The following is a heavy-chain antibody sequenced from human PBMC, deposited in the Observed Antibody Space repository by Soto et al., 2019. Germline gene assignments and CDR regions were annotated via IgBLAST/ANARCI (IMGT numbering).Heavy chain of an antibody. Sequence: QITLKESGHTLVKPTQTLTLTCTFPGLLLTTSGAGVRWIRQSPGKALERFALIYWDDDKRSSPSLKSRLTITKDTSKNQVVHTMTLIDPADTANYFCALRTSTVTWWFDPWGQGTLVTVSS. D-gene: IGHD4-17*01. J-gene: IGHJ5*01. CDR3: ALRTSTVTWWFDP. CDR2: IYWDDDK. CDR1: GLLLTTSGAG. V-gene: IGHV2-5*02.